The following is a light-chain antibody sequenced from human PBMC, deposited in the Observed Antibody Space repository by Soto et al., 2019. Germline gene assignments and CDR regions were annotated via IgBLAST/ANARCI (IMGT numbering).Light chain of an antibody. V-gene: IGKV3-11*01. CDR1: QNIRNY. CDR3: QQYNDWPRT. CDR2: DAA. J-gene: IGKJ1*01. Sequence: EIVLTQSPATLSLSPGERAALSCMASQNIRNYLAWYQQKPGQSPRLLIYDAANRATDIPARFSGSGSGTEFTLTISSLQSEDFAVYYCQQYNDWPRTFGQGTKVDI.